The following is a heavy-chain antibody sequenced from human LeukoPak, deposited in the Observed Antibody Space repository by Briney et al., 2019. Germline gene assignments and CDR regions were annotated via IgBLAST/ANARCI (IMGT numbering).Heavy chain of an antibody. J-gene: IGHJ6*02. CDR1: GYTLTELS. CDR2: FDPEDGET. V-gene: IGHV1-24*01. CDR3: ARRGGSGLVGYYYYYGMDV. Sequence: ASVKVSCKVSGYTLTELSMHWVRQAPGKGLEWMGGFDPEDGETIYAQKLQGRVTMTTDTSTSTAYMELRSLRSDDTAVYYCARRGGSGLVGYYYYYGMDVWGQGTTVTVSS. D-gene: IGHD2-15*01.